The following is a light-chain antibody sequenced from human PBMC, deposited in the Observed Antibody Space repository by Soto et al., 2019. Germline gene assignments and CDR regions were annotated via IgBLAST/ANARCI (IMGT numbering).Light chain of an antibody. Sequence: DLQMTQSPPYVSASVGDRVTISCRASQDAGSWLSWFHQKPGGAPNLWIFHTSLTTSGVPPRFAGRGSGTEFTLTISSLQPEDFGTYYCQHADGLRALAFGVGT. CDR1: QDAGSW. V-gene: IGKV1-12*01. CDR2: HTS. CDR3: QHADGLRALA. J-gene: IGKJ4*01.